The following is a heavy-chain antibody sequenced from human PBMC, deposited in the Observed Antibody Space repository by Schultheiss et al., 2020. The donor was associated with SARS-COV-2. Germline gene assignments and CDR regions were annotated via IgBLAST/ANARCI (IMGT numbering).Heavy chain of an antibody. Sequence: GGSLRLSCSASGFTFSSYAMHWVRQAPGKGLEYVSAISSNGGSTYYADSVKGRFTISRDNSKNTLYLQLNSLRVEDTALYYCATGWDSDNLVFDYWGQGTRVTVSS. CDR2: ISSNGGST. CDR1: GFTFSSYA. D-gene: IGHD1-26*01. J-gene: IGHJ4*02. V-gene: IGHV3-64*04. CDR3: ATGWDSDNLVFDY.